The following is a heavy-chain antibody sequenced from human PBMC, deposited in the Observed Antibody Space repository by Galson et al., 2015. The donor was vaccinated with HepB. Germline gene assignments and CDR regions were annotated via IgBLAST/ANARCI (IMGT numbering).Heavy chain of an antibody. D-gene: IGHD3-3*01. CDR2: ISAYNGNT. J-gene: IGHJ4*02. CDR1: GYTFTSYG. CDR3: ARDRSGYYWGRYGKFFDY. V-gene: IGHV1-18*04. Sequence: SVKVSCKASGYTFTSYGISWVRQAPGQGLEWMGWISAYNGNTNYAQKLQGRVTMTTDTSTSTAYMELRSLRSDDTAVYYCARDRSGYYWGRYGKFFDYWGRGTLVTVSS.